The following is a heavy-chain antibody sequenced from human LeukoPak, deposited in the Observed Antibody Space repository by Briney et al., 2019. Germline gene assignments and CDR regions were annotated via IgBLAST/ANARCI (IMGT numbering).Heavy chain of an antibody. Sequence: ASVKVSCKASGYTFTSYGISWVRQAPGQGLEWMGWISAYNGNTNYAQKLQGRVTMTTDTSTSTAYMELRSLGSDDTAVYYCARGGMITFGGVTRHFDYWGQGTLVTVSS. D-gene: IGHD3-16*01. CDR3: ARGGMITFGGVTRHFDY. CDR1: GYTFTSYG. V-gene: IGHV1-18*04. CDR2: ISAYNGNT. J-gene: IGHJ4*02.